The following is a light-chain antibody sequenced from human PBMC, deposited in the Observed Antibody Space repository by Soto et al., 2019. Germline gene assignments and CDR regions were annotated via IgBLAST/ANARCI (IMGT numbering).Light chain of an antibody. Sequence: IQLTQSPSSLSASVGDSVTITCRASQGISRYLAWYQQKPGRAPQLLISAASTRATGIPARFSGSGSGTEFTLTISSLQSEDFAIFYCQQYNDWPRTFGQGTKL. CDR2: AAS. CDR1: QGISRY. V-gene: IGKV1-9*01. J-gene: IGKJ2*01. CDR3: QQYNDWPRT.